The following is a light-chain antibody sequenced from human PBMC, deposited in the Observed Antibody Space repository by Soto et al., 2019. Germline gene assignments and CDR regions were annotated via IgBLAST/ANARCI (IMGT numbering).Light chain of an antibody. Sequence: QSALTQPASVSGSPGQSITISCTGTSNDVGGYNYVSWYQQHPGKAPKLMIYDVSNRPSGVSNRFSGSKSGNTASLTISGLQAEDEADYYRSSYTSSSTYVFGTGTKVTVL. CDR2: DVS. CDR1: SNDVGGYNY. V-gene: IGLV2-14*01. CDR3: SSYTSSSTYV. J-gene: IGLJ1*01.